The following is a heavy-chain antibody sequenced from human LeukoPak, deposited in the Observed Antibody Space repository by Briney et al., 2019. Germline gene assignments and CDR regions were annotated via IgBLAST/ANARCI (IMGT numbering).Heavy chain of an antibody. Sequence: GGSLRLSCAASGFTFNSYWMSWVRQAPGKGLEWVANIKEDGSEKYYVDSVKGRFTISRDNAKNSLYLQVNNLRADDSALYYCARDYGGNWGQGTLVTVSS. V-gene: IGHV3-7*01. D-gene: IGHD4-23*01. J-gene: IGHJ4*02. CDR2: IKEDGSEK. CDR3: ARDYGGN. CDR1: GFTFNSYW.